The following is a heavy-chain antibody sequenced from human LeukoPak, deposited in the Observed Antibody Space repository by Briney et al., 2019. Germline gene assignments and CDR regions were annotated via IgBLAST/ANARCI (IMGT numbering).Heavy chain of an antibody. CDR1: AFTFSRSG. CDR3: AKEYCSNSVCHSLDY. V-gene: IGHV3-30*18. CDR2: ISYDGSNK. J-gene: IGHJ4*02. D-gene: IGHD2-8*01. Sequence: QPGGSLTLSCAASAFTFSRSGMHWVRHAPGKGLEWVTVISYDGSNKYYADSVKGRFTFPRDNSKNTLYLQMNSLRAEDTAVYYCAKEYCSNSVCHSLDYWGQGTLVTVSS.